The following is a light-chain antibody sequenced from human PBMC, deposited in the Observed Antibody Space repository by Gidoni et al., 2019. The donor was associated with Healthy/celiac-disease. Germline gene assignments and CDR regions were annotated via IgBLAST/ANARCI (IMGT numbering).Light chain of an antibody. J-gene: IGLJ1*01. CDR1: SLRSYY. Sequence: SSELPPDPAVSVALGQTVRITCQGDSLRSYYASWYQQKPGQATVLVIYGKNNRPSGIPDRFSGSSSGNTAALTITGAQAEDEADYYCNARDSSGNRYVFGTGTKVTVL. CDR2: GKN. V-gene: IGLV3-19*01. CDR3: NARDSSGNRYV.